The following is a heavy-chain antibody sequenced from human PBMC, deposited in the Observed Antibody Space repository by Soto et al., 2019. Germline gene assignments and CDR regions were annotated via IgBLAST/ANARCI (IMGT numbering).Heavy chain of an antibody. V-gene: IGHV3-23*01. CDR1: GFTFSSYA. CDR2: ISGSGGST. D-gene: IGHD4-4*01. CDR3: AKDNSNYLFLHFDY. Sequence: GVSLRLSCEACGFTFSSYAMSWVRQAPGKGLEWVSAISGSGGSTYYADSVKGRFTISRDNSKNTLYLQMNSLRAEDTAVYYCAKDNSNYLFLHFDYWGQGTLVTVSS. J-gene: IGHJ4*02.